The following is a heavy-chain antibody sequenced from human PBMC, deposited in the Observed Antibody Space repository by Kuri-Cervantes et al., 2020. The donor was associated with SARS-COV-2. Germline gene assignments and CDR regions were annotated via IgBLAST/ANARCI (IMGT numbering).Heavy chain of an antibody. Sequence: GGSLRLSCSASGFTLINYGMTWVRQAPGKGLEWVSAMNSGGRTNYADSVKGRFTISRDTTGNTLFLQMNSLRAEDTAVYYCAKSLATPPWSFDYWGQGTLVTVSS. J-gene: IGHJ4*02. CDR2: MNSGGRT. D-gene: IGHD2-8*02. CDR3: AKSLATPPWSFDY. CDR1: GFTLINYG. V-gene: IGHV3-23*01.